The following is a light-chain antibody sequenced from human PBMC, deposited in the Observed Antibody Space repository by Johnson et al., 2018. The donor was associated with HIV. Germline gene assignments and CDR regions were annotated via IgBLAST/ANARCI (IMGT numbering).Light chain of an antibody. CDR3: GTYDTSLSFYV. V-gene: IGLV1-51*02. Sequence: QSVLTQPPSVSAAPGQKVTISCSGSSSTIGNNDVSWYQLLPGTAPKLLIYKNDQRPSGIPDRFSGSKSGTSATLGITGLQTGDEADYYCGTYDTSLSFYVFGPGTKVTVL. J-gene: IGLJ1*01. CDR2: KND. CDR1: SSTIGNND.